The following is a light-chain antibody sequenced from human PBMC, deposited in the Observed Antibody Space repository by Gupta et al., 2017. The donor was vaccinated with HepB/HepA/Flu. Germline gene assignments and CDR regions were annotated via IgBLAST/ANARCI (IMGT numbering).Light chain of an antibody. V-gene: IGLV3-21*01. J-gene: IGLJ2*01. Sequence: YVLTQPPSLSLAPGKTARITCGGANIGERSLQWYQQRSGQAPVLVIYDDRERPSGIPERFSGSNSGNTATLTISGVEVGDEADYYCHVWDNTSDHPVIFGGGTKLTVL. CDR2: DDR. CDR1: NIGERS. CDR3: HVWDNTSDHPVI.